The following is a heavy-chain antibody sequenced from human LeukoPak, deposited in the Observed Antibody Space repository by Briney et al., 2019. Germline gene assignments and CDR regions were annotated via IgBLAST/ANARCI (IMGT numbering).Heavy chain of an antibody. D-gene: IGHD2-21*02. Sequence: GGSLRLSCAASGFTFSSYSMIWVRQSPGKGLEWVSSISSSSSYIYYADSVKGRFTISRDNAKNSLYLQMNSLRAEDTAAYYCARGPIVVVTAVWDYWGQGTLVTVSS. V-gene: IGHV3-21*01. CDR2: ISSSSSYI. CDR3: ARGPIVVVTAVWDY. CDR1: GFTFSSYS. J-gene: IGHJ4*02.